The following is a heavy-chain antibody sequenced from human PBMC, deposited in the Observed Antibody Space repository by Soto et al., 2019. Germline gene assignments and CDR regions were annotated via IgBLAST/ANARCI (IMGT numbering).Heavy chain of an antibody. Sequence: EVQLMESGGGLVQPGGSLRLSCAASGFTFSSYSMNWVRQAPGKGLEWVSYISSSSSTIYYADSVKGRFTISRDNAKNSLYLQMNSLRAEDTAVYYCARGGCSSTSCYVWYYYYYMDVWGKGTTVTVSS. CDR3: ARGGCSSTSCYVWYYYYYMDV. V-gene: IGHV3-48*01. J-gene: IGHJ6*03. CDR1: GFTFSSYS. D-gene: IGHD2-2*01. CDR2: ISSSSSTI.